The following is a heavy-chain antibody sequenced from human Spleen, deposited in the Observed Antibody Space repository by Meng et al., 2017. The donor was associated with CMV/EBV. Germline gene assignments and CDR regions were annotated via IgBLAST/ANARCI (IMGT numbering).Heavy chain of an antibody. Sequence: ASVKVSCKASGYTFTNYGITWVRQAPGQGLEWMGWINSFSGDTNYVERFQGRVTMTTDTSTRTTYMDLRSLGSDDTAVYYCARDWECLARSDVFDIWGQGTMVTVSS. D-gene: IGHD1-26*01. CDR2: INSFSGDT. V-gene: IGHV1-18*01. CDR3: ARDWECLARSDVFDI. CDR1: GYTFTNYG. J-gene: IGHJ3*02.